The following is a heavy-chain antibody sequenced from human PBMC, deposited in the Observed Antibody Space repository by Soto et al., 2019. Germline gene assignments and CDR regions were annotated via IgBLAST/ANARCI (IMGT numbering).Heavy chain of an antibody. CDR2: IYYSGST. Sequence: SETLSLTCTVSGGSISSYYWSWIRQPPGKGLEWIGYIYYSGSTNYNPSLKSRVTISVDTSKNQFSLKLSSVTAADTAVYYCARPYDSSGYKDAFDIWGQGTMVTVSS. CDR1: GGSISSYY. D-gene: IGHD3-22*01. V-gene: IGHV4-59*01. CDR3: ARPYDSSGYKDAFDI. J-gene: IGHJ3*02.